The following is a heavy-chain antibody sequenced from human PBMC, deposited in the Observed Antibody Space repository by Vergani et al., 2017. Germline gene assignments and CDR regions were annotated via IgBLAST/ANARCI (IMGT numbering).Heavy chain of an antibody. CDR1: GVTFSSYG. V-gene: IGHV1-69*13. CDR3: ATGYGGCSGDSCYSY. CDR2: IIPIFGIP. Sequence: QVQLVQSGAEVKKPGSSVKVSCKASGVTFSSYGISWVRQAPGQGLEWMGRIIPIFGIPNYAQKFQGRVTITADESTSTAYMELSSLRFEDTAVYYCATGYGGCSGDSCYSYWGQGTLVTVSS. J-gene: IGHJ4*02. D-gene: IGHD2-15*01.